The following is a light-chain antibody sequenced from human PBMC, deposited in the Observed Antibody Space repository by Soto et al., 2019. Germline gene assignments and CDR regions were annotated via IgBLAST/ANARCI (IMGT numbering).Light chain of an antibody. CDR3: QQYSNWPPWT. V-gene: IGKV3-15*01. Sequence: ETVMTQSPATLSVSPGERATHSCRASQSVSSKLAWYQQKPGQAPRLLIYDASTRATGIPARFSGSGSETEFTLTISSLQSEDFAVYYCQQYSNWPPWTFGQGTKVEIK. CDR1: QSVSSK. J-gene: IGKJ1*01. CDR2: DAS.